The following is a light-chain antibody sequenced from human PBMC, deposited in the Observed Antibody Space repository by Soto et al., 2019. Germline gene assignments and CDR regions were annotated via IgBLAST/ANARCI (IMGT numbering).Light chain of an antibody. J-gene: IGLJ1*01. CDR3: AACDDSLNGYV. CDR1: SSDIGNNA. Sequence: QSALTQPPSVSEAPRQRVTISCSGSSSDIGNNAVNWYQQLPGKAPKLLIYYDDLLPSGVSDRFSGSKSGTSASLAISGLQSEDEADYYCAACDDSLNGYVFGTGTKVTVL. V-gene: IGLV1-36*01. CDR2: YDD.